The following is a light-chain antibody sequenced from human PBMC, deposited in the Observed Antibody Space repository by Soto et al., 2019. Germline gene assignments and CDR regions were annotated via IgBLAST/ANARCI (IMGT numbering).Light chain of an antibody. J-gene: IGKJ3*01. V-gene: IGKV3-11*01. CDR2: DAT. CDR3: QQRSNWPT. CDR1: QSVSSY. Sequence: EIVFTHSPATLSLSPGERATLSFRASQSVSSYLALYQKKPGQAPRLLIYDATNRATGIPARFSGSGFGTDFTPTITSLEPEDCAVYYCQQRSNWPTFGPGTKVDIK.